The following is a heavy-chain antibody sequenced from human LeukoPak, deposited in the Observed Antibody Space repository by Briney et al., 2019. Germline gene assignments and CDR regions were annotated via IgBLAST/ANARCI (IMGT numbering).Heavy chain of an antibody. CDR1: GVSISSSNW. D-gene: IGHD2-2*02. CDR2: IYHSGST. CDR3: ATVKGGCSRTTCYIDY. Sequence: PSETLSLTCAVSGVSISSSNWWNWVRQPPGRGREWVGEIYHSGSTYYNPSPKSRVSISVDKSKNQLSLKLTSVTAADTAVYYCATVKGGCSRTTCYIDYGGQGTLVTVSS. J-gene: IGHJ4*02. V-gene: IGHV4-4*02.